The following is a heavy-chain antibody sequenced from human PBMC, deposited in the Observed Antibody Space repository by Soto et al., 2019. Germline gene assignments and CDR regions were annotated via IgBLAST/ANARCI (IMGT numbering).Heavy chain of an antibody. CDR3: ARDLGYYASDGYFDY. CDR1: GFTFSDYY. CDR2: ISSSGDII. J-gene: IGHJ4*02. V-gene: IGHV3-11*01. Sequence: LRLSCAGSGFTFSDYYMSWIRQAPGKGLEWVSYISSSGDIIYYADSVKGRFTISRDNAKNSLYLQMNSLRAEDTAVYYCARDLGYYASDGYFDYWGQGTLVTVSS. D-gene: IGHD3-22*01.